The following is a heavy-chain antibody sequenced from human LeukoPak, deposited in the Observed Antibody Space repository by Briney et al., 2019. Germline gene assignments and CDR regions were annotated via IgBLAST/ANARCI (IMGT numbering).Heavy chain of an antibody. CDR2: VSSDGSGI. CDR3: ARSLTQTTVTSPFDY. D-gene: IGHD4-17*01. CDR1: GFIFSSYH. V-gene: IGHV3-48*01. Sequence: GGSLRLSCAASGFIFSSYHMNWVRQAPGKRPEWVSYVSSDGSGIYYADSVKGRFTISRDNAKNSLFLQMNSLRAEDTAVYYCARSLTQTTVTSPFDYWGQGTLVTVSS. J-gene: IGHJ4*02.